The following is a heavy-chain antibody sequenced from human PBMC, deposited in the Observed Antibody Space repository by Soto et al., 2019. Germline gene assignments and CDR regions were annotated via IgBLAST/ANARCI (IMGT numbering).Heavy chain of an antibody. CDR2: ISSNGCST. Sequence: GGTLRLSCSASGFTISSYAMHWGRHATGKGLEYVTAISSNGCSTHYADCVKGRFTISRDNSKNTLYLQMSSLRAEDKAVYYCVKDRVGATRALDFWGQGTLVTVSS. CDR3: VKDRVGATRALDF. V-gene: IGHV3-64D*06. D-gene: IGHD1-26*01. J-gene: IGHJ4*02. CDR1: GFTISSYA.